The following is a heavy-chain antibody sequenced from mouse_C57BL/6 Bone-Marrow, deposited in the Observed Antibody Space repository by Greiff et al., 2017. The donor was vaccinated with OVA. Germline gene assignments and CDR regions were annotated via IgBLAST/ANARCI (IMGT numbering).Heavy chain of an antibody. CDR2: ISNLAYSI. CDR1: GFTFSDYG. J-gene: IGHJ1*03. Sequence: EVQRVESGGGLVQPGGSLTLSCAASGFTFSDYGMAWVRQAPRKGPEWVAFISNLAYSIYYADTVTGRFTISSEKAKNTLYLEMSSLRSEDTAMYSCARGALYWYVDVWGTGTTVTVSS. V-gene: IGHV5-15*01. CDR3: ARGALYWYVDV.